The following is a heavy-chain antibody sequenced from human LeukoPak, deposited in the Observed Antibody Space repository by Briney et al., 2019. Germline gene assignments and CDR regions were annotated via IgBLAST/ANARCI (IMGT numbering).Heavy chain of an antibody. Sequence: SETLSLTCTVSGGSISSSSYYWGWIRQPPGKGLEWIGSIYYSRSTYYNPSLKSRVTISVDTSKNQFSLKLSSVTAADTAVYYCASNGYDSSGYYSDWGQGTLVTVSS. CDR1: GGSISSSSYY. V-gene: IGHV4-39*01. J-gene: IGHJ4*02. D-gene: IGHD3-22*01. CDR2: IYYSRST. CDR3: ASNGYDSSGYYSD.